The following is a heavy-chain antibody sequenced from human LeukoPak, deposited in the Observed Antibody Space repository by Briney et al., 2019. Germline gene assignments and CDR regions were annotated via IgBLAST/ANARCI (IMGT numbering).Heavy chain of an antibody. J-gene: IGHJ5*02. D-gene: IGHD1-20*01. CDR3: ARHSNWNAGVDWFDP. CDR2: IHYSGSA. CDR1: GGSNY. Sequence: SETLSLTCTVSGGSNYWSWLRQPPGRGLEWIAYIHYSGSASYNTSLKSRVTISIDTSSNQLSLKLNSVTAADTAVYYCARHSNWNAGVDWFDPWGQGTLVTVSS. V-gene: IGHV4-59*08.